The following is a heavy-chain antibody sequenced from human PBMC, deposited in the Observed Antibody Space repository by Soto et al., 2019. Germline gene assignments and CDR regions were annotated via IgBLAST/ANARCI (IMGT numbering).Heavy chain of an antibody. CDR1: GFTFTNAW. CDR2: IKSKTDGGTT. CDR3: TTDSYSTIIIVRFDY. D-gene: IGHD3-22*01. V-gene: IGHV3-15*07. Sequence: GRSLRHSCAAAGFTFTNAWINWVRQAPGKGLEWVGRIKSKTDGGTTDYAEPVKGRFAISRDDSNNMVYLQMNSLKIEDTAVYYCTTDSYSTIIIVRFDYWGHGTLVTVSS. J-gene: IGHJ4*01.